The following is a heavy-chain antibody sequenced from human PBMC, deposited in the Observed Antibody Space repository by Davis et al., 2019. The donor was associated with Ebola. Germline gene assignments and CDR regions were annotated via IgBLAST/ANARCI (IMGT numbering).Heavy chain of an antibody. CDR3: AREGGEQQLVLYYYYGMDV. V-gene: IGHV3-33*01. J-gene: IGHJ6*04. CDR1: GFTFSSYG. D-gene: IGHD6-13*01. CDR2: IWYDGSNK. Sequence: PGGSLRLSCAASGFTFSSYGMHWVRQAPGKGLEWVAVIWYDGSNKYYADSVKGRFTISRDNSKNTLYLQMNSLRAEDTAVYYCAREGGEQQLVLYYYYGMDVWGKGTTVTVSS.